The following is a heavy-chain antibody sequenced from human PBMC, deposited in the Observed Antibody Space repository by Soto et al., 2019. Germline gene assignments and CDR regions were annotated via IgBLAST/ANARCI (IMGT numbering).Heavy chain of an antibody. CDR1: GGSISSYY. CDR3: ARVTAGRWLQLPGHFEY. V-gene: IGHV4-59*01. J-gene: IGHJ4*02. CDR2: ISYSGTT. D-gene: IGHD5-12*01. Sequence: ASETLSLTCAVSGGSISSYYWSLIRQPPGKGLEWIGHISYSGTTNYNPSLQSRVTMSLDTSKNHFSLRLSSVTAADTAVYYCARVTAGRWLQLPGHFEYWGQGTLVTVSS.